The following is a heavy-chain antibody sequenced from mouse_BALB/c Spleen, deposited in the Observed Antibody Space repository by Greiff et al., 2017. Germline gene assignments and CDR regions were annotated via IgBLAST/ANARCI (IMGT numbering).Heavy chain of an antibody. J-gene: IGHJ3*01. CDR2: ISSGGST. V-gene: IGHV5-6-5*01. Sequence: VQLQESGGGLVKPGGSLKLSCAASGFTFSSYAMSWVRQTPEKRLEWVASISSGGSTYYPDSVKGRFTISRDNARNILYLQMSSLRSEDTAMYYCARNGYDVEAGFAYWGQGTLVTVSA. CDR3: ARNGYDVEAGFAY. CDR1: GFTFSSYA. D-gene: IGHD2-2*01.